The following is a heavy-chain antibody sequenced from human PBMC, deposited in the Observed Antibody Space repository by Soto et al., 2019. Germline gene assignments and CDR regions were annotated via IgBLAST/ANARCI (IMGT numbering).Heavy chain of an antibody. CDR3: ARFRGTAMLHY. CDR1: SGAISSGGYS. J-gene: IGHJ4*02. Sequence: SGTLSLTCAVSSGAISSGGYSLSCIRQPPGKGLELIGYLYHTGNTYYNPSLESRVTISVDRSKNQSSLELTSVTAPVTAVYSCARFRGTAMLHYRGQGSLGTVCS. D-gene: IGHD2-21*02. CDR2: LYHTGNT. V-gene: IGHV4-30-2*01.